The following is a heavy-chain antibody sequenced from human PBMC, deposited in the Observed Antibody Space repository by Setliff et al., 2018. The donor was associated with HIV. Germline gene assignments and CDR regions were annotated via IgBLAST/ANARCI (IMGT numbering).Heavy chain of an antibody. V-gene: IGHV1-69*08. D-gene: IGHD6-13*01. CDR3: ATMSRSSRNWAIFDY. CDR1: GGSFDMHT. CDR2: IIPIIDTT. Sequence: SVKVSCKTSGGSFDMHTISWVRQAPGQGLEFVGRIIPIIDTTNYAQKFQGRVTITADKSANTTYMELRSLRSEDTAIYYCATMSRSSRNWAIFDYCGQGVLVTVS. J-gene: IGHJ4*02.